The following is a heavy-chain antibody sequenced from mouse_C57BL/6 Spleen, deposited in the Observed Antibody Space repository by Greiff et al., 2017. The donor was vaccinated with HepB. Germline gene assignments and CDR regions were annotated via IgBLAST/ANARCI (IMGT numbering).Heavy chain of an antibody. CDR3: ARPDYYGSSLDY. Sequence: VHLVESGPELVKPGASVKISCKASGYAFSSSWMNWVKQRPGKGLEWIGRIYPGDGDTNYNGKFKGKATLTADKSSSTAYMQLSSLTSEDSAVYFCARPDYYGSSLDYWGQGTTLTVSS. V-gene: IGHV1-82*01. CDR2: IYPGDGDT. D-gene: IGHD1-1*01. CDR1: GYAFSSSW. J-gene: IGHJ2*01.